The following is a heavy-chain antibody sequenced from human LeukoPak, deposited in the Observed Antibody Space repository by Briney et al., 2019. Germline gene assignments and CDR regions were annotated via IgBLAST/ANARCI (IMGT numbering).Heavy chain of an antibody. CDR1: GFTFSSYA. CDR2: ISGSGGST. J-gene: IGHJ4*02. V-gene: IGHV3-23*01. CDR3: AKGDIVYYDYYFDY. Sequence: GGSLRLSCPACGFTFSSYAMSWVRQAPGKGLEWVSAISGSGGSTYYADSVKGRFTISRDNSKNTLYLQMNSLRAEDTAVYYCAKGDIVYYDYYFDYWGQGTLVTVSS. D-gene: IGHD2-15*01.